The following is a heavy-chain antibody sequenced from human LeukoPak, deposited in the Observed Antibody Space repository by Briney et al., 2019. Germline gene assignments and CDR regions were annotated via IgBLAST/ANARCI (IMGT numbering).Heavy chain of an antibody. CDR1: GFTFSSYS. CDR3: ANEWLTNAFDI. D-gene: IGHD3-3*01. CDR2: ISSSSSYI. V-gene: IGHV3-21*01. J-gene: IGHJ3*02. Sequence: PGGSLRLSCAASGFTFSSYSMNWVRQAPGKGLEWVSPISSSSSYIYYADSVKGRFTISRDNAKNSLYLQMNSLRAEDTAVYYCANEWLTNAFDIWGQGTMVTVSS.